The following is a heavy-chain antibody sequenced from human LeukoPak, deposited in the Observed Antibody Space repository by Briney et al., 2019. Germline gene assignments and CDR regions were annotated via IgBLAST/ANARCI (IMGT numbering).Heavy chain of an antibody. CDR2: IYPGDSDT. Sequence: GKSLKISCKGSGYSFTSYWIGWVRQMPGKGLEWMGIIYPGDSDTRYSPSFQGQVTISADKSISTAYLQWSSLKASDTAMYYCAIFDFLFGEIDNWFDPWGQGTQVTVSS. V-gene: IGHV5-51*01. D-gene: IGHD3-16*01. J-gene: IGHJ5*02. CDR1: GYSFTSYW. CDR3: AIFDFLFGEIDNWFDP.